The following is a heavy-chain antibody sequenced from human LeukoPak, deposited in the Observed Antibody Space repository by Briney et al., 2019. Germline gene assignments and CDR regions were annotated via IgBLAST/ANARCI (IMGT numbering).Heavy chain of an antibody. CDR3: ARQASPYSSNYYFDY. CDR2: IYPGDSDT. CDR1: GYSFLSHW. V-gene: IGHV5-51*01. Sequence: GESPKISCKGSGYSFLSHWIGWVRQMPGKGLEWMGIIYPGDSDTRYNPSFQGQVTISADKSISTAYLQWSSLKASDTAMYYCARQASPYSSNYYFDYWGQGALVTVSS. J-gene: IGHJ4*02. D-gene: IGHD6-13*01.